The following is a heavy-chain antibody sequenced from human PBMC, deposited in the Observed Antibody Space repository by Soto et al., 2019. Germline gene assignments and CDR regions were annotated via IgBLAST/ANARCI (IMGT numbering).Heavy chain of an antibody. CDR1: GFTFGDYA. CDR3: PRGSRREDYFVPFDY. Sequence: GSLRLSCTASGFTFGDYALTWVRQAPGKGLEWVGFIRSKAYGGTAEYAASVKGRFTISRDDSKSIAYLQLNSLKTEDTAVYYCPRGSRREDYFVPFDYWGQGTLVTVSS. D-gene: IGHD3-10*02. J-gene: IGHJ4*02. CDR2: IRSKAYGGTA. V-gene: IGHV3-49*04.